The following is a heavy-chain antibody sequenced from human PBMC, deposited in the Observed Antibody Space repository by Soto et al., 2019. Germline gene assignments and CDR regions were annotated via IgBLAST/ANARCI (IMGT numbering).Heavy chain of an antibody. CDR3: AKQIGGSRTPAAFDI. CDR2: ISGSGGST. D-gene: IGHD2-15*01. Sequence: PGGSLRLSCAASGFTFSSYAMSWVRQSPGKGLEWVSAISGSGGSTYYADSVKGRFTISRDNSKNTLYLQMNSLRAEDTAVYYCAKQIGGSRTPAAFDIWGQGTMVTVSS. V-gene: IGHV3-23*01. J-gene: IGHJ3*02. CDR1: GFTFSSYA.